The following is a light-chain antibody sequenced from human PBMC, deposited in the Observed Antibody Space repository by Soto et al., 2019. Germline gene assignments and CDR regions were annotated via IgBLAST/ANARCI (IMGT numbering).Light chain of an antibody. Sequence: QSALTQPASVSGSPGQSITISCTGTSGDIGGYNYVSWYQQHPGKAPKLMIYDGSDRPSGVSNRFSGSKSGNTASLTISGLRSEDEADYYCSSYTTSNTLVFGGGTKLTVL. CDR2: DGS. CDR3: SSYTTSNTLV. V-gene: IGLV2-14*01. CDR1: SGDIGGYNY. J-gene: IGLJ2*01.